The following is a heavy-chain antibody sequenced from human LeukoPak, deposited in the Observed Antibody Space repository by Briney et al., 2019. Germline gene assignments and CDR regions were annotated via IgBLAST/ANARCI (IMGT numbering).Heavy chain of an antibody. CDR3: ANGAAEGGTLYHDY. CDR2: VSCGGGTT. Sequence: GVTLRLPCAVSGSNFSSYDMSWVRQPPGKGLEWVATVSCGGGTTSYADFVKRRFTFAGHNSKHTLHLQMHSLTAEDTAVYYCANGAAEGGTLYHDYWGQGTLVTVAS. V-gene: IGHV3-23*01. J-gene: IGHJ4*02. CDR1: GSNFSSYD. D-gene: IGHD6-13*01.